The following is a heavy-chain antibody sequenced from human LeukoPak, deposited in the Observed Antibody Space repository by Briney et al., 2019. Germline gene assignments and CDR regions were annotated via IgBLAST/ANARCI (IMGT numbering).Heavy chain of an antibody. CDR3: ARDGGGYSGYDLDY. D-gene: IGHD5-12*01. Sequence: GGSLRLSCAASGFTFSSYSMNWVRQAPGKGLEWVSSISSSSSYIYYADSVKGRFTISRDNAKNSLYLQMNSLRAEDTAVYYCARDGGGYSGYDLDYWGQGILVTVSS. V-gene: IGHV3-21*01. CDR2: ISSSSSYI. J-gene: IGHJ4*02. CDR1: GFTFSSYS.